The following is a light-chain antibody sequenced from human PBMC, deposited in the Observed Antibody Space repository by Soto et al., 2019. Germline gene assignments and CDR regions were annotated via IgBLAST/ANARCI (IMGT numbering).Light chain of an antibody. CDR2: AAS. J-gene: IGKJ1*01. V-gene: IGKV1-6*01. Sequence: IQMTQSPSSLSASVGDRVTITCRATQGYRSDLGWYQQKPGKAPKLLIYAASDLQAEVPSRFSGSGSGTDFTLTISNLQAEDSAVYHCHQYSNTFRTFGQGTKVDIK. CDR1: QGYRSD. CDR3: HQYSNTFRT.